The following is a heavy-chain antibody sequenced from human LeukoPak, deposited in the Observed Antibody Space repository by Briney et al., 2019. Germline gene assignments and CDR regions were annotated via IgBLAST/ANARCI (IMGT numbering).Heavy chain of an antibody. J-gene: IGHJ3*02. CDR3: ARGGASDAFDI. CDR2: INPSGGST. CDR1: GYTFTIYY. V-gene: IGHV1-46*01. Sequence: ASVKVSCKASGYTFTIYYMHWGRHAPRQGLEWMGIINPSGGSTSYAQKFQGRVTMTRDTSTSTVYMELSRLRSEDTAVYYCARGGASDAFDIWGQGTMVTVSS.